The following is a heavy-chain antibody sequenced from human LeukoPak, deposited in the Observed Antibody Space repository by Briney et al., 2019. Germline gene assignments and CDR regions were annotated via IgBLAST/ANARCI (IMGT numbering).Heavy chain of an antibody. CDR3: AKGFTRDYYDSSGYFDY. CDR1: GFTFDDYA. V-gene: IGHV3-9*01. D-gene: IGHD3-22*01. J-gene: IGHJ4*02. CDR2: ISWSSGSI. Sequence: PGRSLRLSCAASGFTFDDYAMHWVRQAPGKGLEWVSGISWSSGSIGYADSVKGRFTISRDNAKNSLYLQMNSLRAEDTALYYCAKGFTRDYYDSSGYFDYWGQGTLVTVSS.